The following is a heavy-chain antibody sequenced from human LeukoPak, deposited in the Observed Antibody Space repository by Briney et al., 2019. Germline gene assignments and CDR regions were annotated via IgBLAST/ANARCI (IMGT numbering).Heavy chain of an antibody. CDR1: GFTFSSYW. CDR3: ARETRGYCSSTSCQYFDY. D-gene: IGHD2-2*01. V-gene: IGHV3-7*03. Sequence: GGSLRLSCAASGFTFSSYWMSWVRQAPGKGLEWVANIKQDGSEKYYVDSVKGRFTISRDNAKNSLYLQMNSLRAEDTAVYYCARETRGYCSSTSCQYFDYWGQGTLVTVSS. J-gene: IGHJ4*02. CDR2: IKQDGSEK.